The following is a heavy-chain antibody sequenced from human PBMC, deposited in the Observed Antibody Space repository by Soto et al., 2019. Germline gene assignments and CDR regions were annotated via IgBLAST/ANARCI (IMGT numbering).Heavy chain of an antibody. J-gene: IGHJ4*02. Sequence: QVQLVESGGGGVQPGRSLRLSCAASGFTFSSYGMHWVRRPPGKGREGGAVISYDGSNKYYADSVKGRFTISRDNSKNTLYLQMNSLRAEDTAVYYCATPQGGWYPPFDYWGQGTLVTVSS. CDR1: GFTFSSYG. CDR3: ATPQGGWYPPFDY. CDR2: ISYDGSNK. V-gene: IGHV3-30*03. D-gene: IGHD6-19*01.